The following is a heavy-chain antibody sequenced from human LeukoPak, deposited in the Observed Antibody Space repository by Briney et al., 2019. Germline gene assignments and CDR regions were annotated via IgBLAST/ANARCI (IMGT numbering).Heavy chain of an antibody. V-gene: IGHV4-59*08. CDR2: IYYSGST. J-gene: IGHJ2*01. CDR1: GGSISSYY. D-gene: IGHD3-10*01. Sequence: SETLSLTCTVSGGSISSYYWSWIRQPPGKGLEWIGYIYYSGSTNYNPSLKSRVTISVDTSKNQFSLKLSSVTAADTAVYYCARRPPTRFGHGIWYFDLWGRGTLVTVSS. CDR3: ARRPPTRFGHGIWYFDL.